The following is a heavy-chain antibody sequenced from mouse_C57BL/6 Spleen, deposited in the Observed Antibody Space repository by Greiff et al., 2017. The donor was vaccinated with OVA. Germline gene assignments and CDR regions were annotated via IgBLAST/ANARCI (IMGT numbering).Heavy chain of an antibody. CDR2: IDPSDSET. J-gene: IGHJ4*01. V-gene: IGHV1-52*01. CDR1: GYTFTSYW. CDR3: ARGEGDSSGYYYAMDY. D-gene: IGHD3-2*02. Sequence: QVQLQQPGAELVRPGSSVKLSCKASGYTFTSYWMHWVKQRPIQGLEWIGNIDPSDSETHYNQKFKDKATLTVDKSSSTAYMQLSSLTSEDSAVYYCARGEGDSSGYYYAMDYWGQGTSVTVSS.